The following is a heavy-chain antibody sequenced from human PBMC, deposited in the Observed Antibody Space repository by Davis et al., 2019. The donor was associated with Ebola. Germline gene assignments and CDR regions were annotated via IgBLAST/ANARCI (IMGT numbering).Heavy chain of an antibody. D-gene: IGHD2-2*01. CDR1: GFTFSSYA. J-gene: IGHJ5*02. CDR2: ISGSGGST. Sequence: GESLKISCAASGFTFSSYAMSWVRQAPGKGLEWVSAISGSGGSTYYADSVKGRFTISRDNSKNTLYLQMNSLRSEDTAAYYCAKDRGQLLWGRFDPWGQGTLVTVSS. V-gene: IGHV3-23*01. CDR3: AKDRGQLLWGRFDP.